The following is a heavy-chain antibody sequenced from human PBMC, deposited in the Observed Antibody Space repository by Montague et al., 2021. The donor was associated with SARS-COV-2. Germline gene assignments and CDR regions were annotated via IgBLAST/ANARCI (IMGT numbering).Heavy chain of an antibody. CDR1: GDSIISGFHF. Sequence: TLSLTCTVSGDSIISGFHFWSWIRQHPEKGLEWIGYIYFSGSSLYNPSLNSRVTMYVDTYMSPFSLNLRSVTATDTAIYYCARQVAATTAFDSWGQGTLVSVSS. D-gene: IGHD1-26*01. CDR2: IYFSGSS. V-gene: IGHV4-31*03. CDR3: ARQVAATTAFDS. J-gene: IGHJ4*02.